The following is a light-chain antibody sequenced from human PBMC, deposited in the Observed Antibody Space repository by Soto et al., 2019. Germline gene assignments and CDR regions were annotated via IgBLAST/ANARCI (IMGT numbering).Light chain of an antibody. Sequence: EIQMTQSTSSVSASVGDRIAITCRASHGIGSLLAWYQQKPGKAPKLLIYAASSLQSGVPSRFSGSGSGTHFTLTISSLQPEDFATYYCQQANTFPLTFGQGTRLEIK. CDR3: QQANTFPLT. CDR1: HGIGSL. J-gene: IGKJ5*01. CDR2: AAS. V-gene: IGKV1D-12*01.